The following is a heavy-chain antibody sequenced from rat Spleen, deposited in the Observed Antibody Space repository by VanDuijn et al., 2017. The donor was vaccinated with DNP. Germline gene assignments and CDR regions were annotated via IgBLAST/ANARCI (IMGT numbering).Heavy chain of an antibody. Sequence: QVQLKESGPGLVQPSQTLSLTCTVSGFSLTTYGVSWVRQPPGKGLEWLGRMWSDGNTSYNSAFTSRLSISRDISKSQIFLKLNSLQTEDTGTYFCARTSRGYYFDFWGPGTMVTVSS. CDR3: ARTSRGYYFDF. V-gene: IGHV2S18*01. D-gene: IGHD1-11*01. CDR2: MWSDGNT. CDR1: GFSLTTYG. J-gene: IGHJ1*01.